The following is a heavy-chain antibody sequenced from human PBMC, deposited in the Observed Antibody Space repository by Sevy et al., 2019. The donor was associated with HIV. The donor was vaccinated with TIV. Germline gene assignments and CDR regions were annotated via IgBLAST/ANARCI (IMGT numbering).Heavy chain of an antibody. D-gene: IGHD6-13*01. V-gene: IGHV3-21*01. CDR1: GFTFNIYS. CDR3: ASASHQLVRLLEYYFDY. Sequence: GGSLRLSCAASGFTFNIYSMNWVRQAPGKGLEWVSSISSSSSYIYYADSLKGRFTVSRDNAKNSLYLQMNSLRAEDTAVYYCASASHQLVRLLEYYFDYWGQGTLVTVSS. J-gene: IGHJ4*02. CDR2: ISSSSSYI.